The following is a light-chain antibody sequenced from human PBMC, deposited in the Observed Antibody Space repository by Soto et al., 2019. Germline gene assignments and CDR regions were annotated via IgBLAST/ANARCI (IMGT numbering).Light chain of an antibody. CDR2: DAS. Sequence: EIVLTQSPATLTLSPGERATLSCRASQSVTNYLAWYQQKPGQAPRLLIYDASNRATGIPARLSGSGSGTDFTLTISSLEPEDFAVYYCQQRSNSWTFGQGTKVEIK. CDR3: QQRSNSWT. CDR1: QSVTNY. J-gene: IGKJ1*01. V-gene: IGKV3-11*01.